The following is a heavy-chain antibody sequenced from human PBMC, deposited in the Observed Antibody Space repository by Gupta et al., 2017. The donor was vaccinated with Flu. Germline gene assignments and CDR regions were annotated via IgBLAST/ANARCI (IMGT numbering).Heavy chain of an antibody. D-gene: IGHD3-10*01. V-gene: IGHV4-59*01. J-gene: IGHJ4*02. CDR2: IYYSGVT. Sequence: QVQLQEAGPGLVKPSETLSLTCPVSGISISYYSCSWIRQPPGKGLEWIGYIYYSGVTNYHPSLKSRVTISVDTSKNLFSLKLSSVTAADTAVYYCARGDYGSGKDRALDYWGQGTLVTVSS. CDR3: ARGDYGSGKDRALDY. CDR1: GISISYYS.